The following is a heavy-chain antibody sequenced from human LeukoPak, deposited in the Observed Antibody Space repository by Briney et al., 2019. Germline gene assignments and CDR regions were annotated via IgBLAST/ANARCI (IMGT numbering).Heavy chain of an antibody. CDR2: ISYDGSSK. D-gene: IGHD4-17*01. CDR1: GFTFSSYG. J-gene: IGHJ6*02. V-gene: IGHV3-30*18. Sequence: GGSLRLSCAASGFTFSSYGMHWVRQAPGKGLEWVAVISYDGSSKYYADSVKGRFTISRANSKNTLYLQMNSLRAEDTAVYYCAKVVHDYGDATYYYYGMDVWGRGTTVTVSS. CDR3: AKVVHDYGDATYYYYGMDV.